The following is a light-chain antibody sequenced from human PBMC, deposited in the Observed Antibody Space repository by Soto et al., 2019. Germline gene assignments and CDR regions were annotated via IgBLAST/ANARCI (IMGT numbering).Light chain of an antibody. V-gene: IGKV1-5*03. Sequence: DIRMTQSPSTLSASVGDRVTITCLASQSISSGLAWYQQKPGKAPKLLIYKASSLEGGVPSRFSGSGSGTDFTLTISSLQPDDFATYYCQQYHSYSLTFGGGTKVDIK. CDR1: QSISSG. CDR2: KAS. J-gene: IGKJ4*01. CDR3: QQYHSYSLT.